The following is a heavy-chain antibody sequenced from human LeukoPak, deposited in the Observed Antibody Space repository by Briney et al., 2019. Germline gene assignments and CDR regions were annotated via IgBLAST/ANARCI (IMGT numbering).Heavy chain of an antibody. D-gene: IGHD3/OR15-3a*01. V-gene: IGHV3-23*01. CDR3: AKAHNDFWTGFLTH. CDR1: GFTFSSYA. Sequence: PGGSPRLSCAASGFTFSSYAMSWVRQAPGKGLEWVSGISGSGGNTYYADSVKGRFTASRDNSKNTLHLQMNSLRAEDTAVYYCAKAHNDFWTGFLTHWGQGTLVTVSS. J-gene: IGHJ4*02. CDR2: ISGSGGNT.